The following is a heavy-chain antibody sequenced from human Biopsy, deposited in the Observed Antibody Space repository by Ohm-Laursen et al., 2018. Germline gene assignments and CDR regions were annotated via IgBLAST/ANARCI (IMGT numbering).Heavy chain of an antibody. Sequence: GASVKVSCNASGGTFINYAISWVRQAPGQGLEWMGGIIPMFGTANYAQMFQGRVTISADEFTSTSYMELSSLTTEDTAIYYCARGPHSGSHSCFDYWGRGTLVTVSS. CDR3: ARGPHSGSHSCFDY. V-gene: IGHV1-69*13. D-gene: IGHD1-26*01. J-gene: IGHJ4*02. CDR2: IIPMFGTA. CDR1: GGTFINYA.